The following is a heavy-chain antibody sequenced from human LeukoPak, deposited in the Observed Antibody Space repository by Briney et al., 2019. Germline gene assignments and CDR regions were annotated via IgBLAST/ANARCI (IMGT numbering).Heavy chain of an antibody. CDR3: ARDGLGYCSSTSCYTETTFDY. V-gene: IGHV3-7*01. J-gene: IGHJ4*02. D-gene: IGHD2-2*02. Sequence: QPGGSLRLSCAASGFTFSSYWMSWVRQAPGKGLEWVANIKQDGSEKYYVDSVKGRFTISRDNAKNSLYLQMNSLRDTAVYYCARDGLGYCSSTSCYTETTFDYWGQGTLVTVSS. CDR2: IKQDGSEK. CDR1: GFTFSSYW.